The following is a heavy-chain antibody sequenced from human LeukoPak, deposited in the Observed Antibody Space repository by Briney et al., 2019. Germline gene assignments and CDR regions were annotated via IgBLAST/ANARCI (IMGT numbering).Heavy chain of an antibody. CDR1: GFTFSSYA. D-gene: IGHD1-26*01. J-gene: IGHJ4*02. CDR3: AKDRSYAFDY. V-gene: IGHV3-23*01. CDR2: ISGNGGST. Sequence: GGSLRLSCAASGFTFSSYAMSWVRQAPGKGLEWVSAISGNGGSTYYADSVEGRFTISRDNSKNTLFLQMNSLRAEDTAVYYCAKDRSYAFDYWGQGTLVTVSS.